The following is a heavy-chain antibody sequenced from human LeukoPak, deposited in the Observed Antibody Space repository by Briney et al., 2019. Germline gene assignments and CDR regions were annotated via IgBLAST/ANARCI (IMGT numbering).Heavy chain of an antibody. Sequence: PGGSLRLSCAASGFTFSSYGMHWVRQAPGKGLEWVAVISYDGSNKYYADSVKGRFTISRDNSKNTLYLQMNSLRAEDTAAYYCAKDRAAAPDYWGQGTLVTVSS. CDR3: AKDRAAAPDY. D-gene: IGHD6-13*01. CDR2: ISYDGSNK. V-gene: IGHV3-30*18. J-gene: IGHJ4*02. CDR1: GFTFSSYG.